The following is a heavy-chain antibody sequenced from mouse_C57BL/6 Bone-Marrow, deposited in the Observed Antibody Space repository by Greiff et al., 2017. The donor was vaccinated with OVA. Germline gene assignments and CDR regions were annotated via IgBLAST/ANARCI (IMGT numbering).Heavy chain of an antibody. CDR1: GFTFSDYG. V-gene: IGHV5-17*01. J-gene: IGHJ4*01. CDR2: ISSGSSTN. CDR3: ARTSYAMDY. Sequence: EVKVVESGGGLVKPGGSLKLSCAASGFTFSDYGMHWVRQAPEKGLEWVAYISSGSSTNYYADTVKGRFTISRDNAKNTLFLQMTSLRSEDTAMYYCARTSYAMDYWGQGTSVTVSS.